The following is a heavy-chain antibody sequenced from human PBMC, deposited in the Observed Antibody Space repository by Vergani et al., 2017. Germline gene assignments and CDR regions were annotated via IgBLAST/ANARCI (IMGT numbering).Heavy chain of an antibody. D-gene: IGHD6-19*01. V-gene: IGHV3-23*01. J-gene: IGHJ4*02. CDR3: AKPREQWLVPRAPSFDY. Sequence: QLLESGGGLVQPGGSLRLSCSASGFTFSTYAMSWVRQAPGKGLEWVSAISGSGGSTYYADSVKGRFTISRDNSKNTLYLQMNSLKAEDTAVYYCAKPREQWLVPRAPSFDYWGQGTLVTVSS. CDR2: ISGSGGST. CDR1: GFTFSTYA.